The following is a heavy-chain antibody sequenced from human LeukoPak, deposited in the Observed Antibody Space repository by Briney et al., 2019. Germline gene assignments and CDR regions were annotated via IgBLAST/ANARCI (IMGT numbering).Heavy chain of an antibody. Sequence: SETLSLTCTVSGGSISSYYWSWIRQPPGKGLEWIGYIYYSGSTNYNPSLKSRVTISVDTSKNQFSLKLSSVTAADTALYYCARGAYYYGSAYYFDYWGQGTLVTVSS. CDR3: ARGAYYYGSAYYFDY. D-gene: IGHD3-10*01. CDR2: IYYSGST. J-gene: IGHJ4*02. CDR1: GGSISSYY. V-gene: IGHV4-59*01.